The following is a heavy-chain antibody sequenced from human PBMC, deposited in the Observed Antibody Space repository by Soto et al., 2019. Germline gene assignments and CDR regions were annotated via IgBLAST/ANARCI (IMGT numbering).Heavy chain of an antibody. J-gene: IGHJ4*02. Sequence: QVQLVQSGAEVKKPASSVIVSCKASGGTFNRFAFSWVRQAPAQGLEWMGGIIPVFGATTYAQNFQDRVSITADASTSTAYMKLSSLRSEDTAVYYCAGSPEWSYALSQLVITTFGFFWGPGTLVTVSP. V-gene: IGHV1-69*01. CDR1: GGTFNRFA. CDR3: AGSPEWSYALSQLVITTFGFF. CDR2: IIPVFGAT. D-gene: IGHD3-22*01.